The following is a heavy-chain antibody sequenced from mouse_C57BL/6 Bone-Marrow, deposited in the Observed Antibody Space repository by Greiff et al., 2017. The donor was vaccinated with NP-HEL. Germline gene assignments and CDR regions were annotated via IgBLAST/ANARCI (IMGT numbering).Heavy chain of an antibody. CDR3: ARAWYYGSSPAWFAY. CDR2: INPSNGGT. CDR1: GYTFTSYW. V-gene: IGHV1-53*01. Sequence: QVQLQQPGTELVKPGASVKLSCKASGYTFTSYWMHWVKQRPGQGLEWIGNINPSNGGTNYNEKFKSKATLTVDKSSSTAYMQRSSLTSEDSAVYYCARAWYYGSSPAWFAYWGQGTLVTVSA. J-gene: IGHJ3*01. D-gene: IGHD1-1*01.